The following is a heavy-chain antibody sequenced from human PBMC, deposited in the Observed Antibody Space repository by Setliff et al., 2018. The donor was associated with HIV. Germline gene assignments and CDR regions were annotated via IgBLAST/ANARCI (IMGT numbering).Heavy chain of an antibody. CDR1: GGTFRKYS. J-gene: IGHJ2*01. Sequence: SVKVSCKASGGTFRKYSIKWVRQAPGQGLEWMGGVIPIFGSTTFAQKFQGRVTITADESKDTVEMELSSLTSEDTAVYYCARDDHYYDMGSILSDWFFDVWDRGTLVTVSS. CDR3: ARDDHYYDMGSILSDWFFDV. D-gene: IGHD3-22*01. CDR2: VIPIFGST. V-gene: IGHV1-69*13.